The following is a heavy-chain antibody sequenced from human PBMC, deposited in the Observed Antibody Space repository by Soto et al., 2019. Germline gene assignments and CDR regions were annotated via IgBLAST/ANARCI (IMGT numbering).Heavy chain of an antibody. D-gene: IGHD3-3*01. Sequence: ASVKVSCKVSGYTLAELSMQWVRQAPGKGLEWMGGFDPEDGETIYAQKFQGRVTMTEDTSTDTAYMELSSLRSEDTAVYYCASLGYDFWTFDYWGQGTLVTVSS. V-gene: IGHV1-24*01. CDR2: FDPEDGET. CDR3: ASLGYDFWTFDY. CDR1: GYTLAELS. J-gene: IGHJ4*02.